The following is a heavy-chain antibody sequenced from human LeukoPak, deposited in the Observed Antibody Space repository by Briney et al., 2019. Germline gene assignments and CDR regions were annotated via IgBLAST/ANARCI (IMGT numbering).Heavy chain of an antibody. J-gene: IGHJ4*02. V-gene: IGHV3-7*01. CDR2: IDEDGSEK. CDR3: ARDKGQWLVQGGFDY. CDR1: GFTFSTYW. Sequence: EGSLRLSCAASGFTFSTYWMTWVRQAPGKGLEWVANIDEDGSEKYYVDSVKGRFTISRDNAKNSLYLQMNSLRAEDTAVYYCARDKGQWLVQGGFDYWGQGTLVTVSS. D-gene: IGHD6-19*01.